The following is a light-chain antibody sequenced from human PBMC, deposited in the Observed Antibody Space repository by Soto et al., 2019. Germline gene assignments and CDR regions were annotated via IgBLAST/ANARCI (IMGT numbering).Light chain of an antibody. Sequence: IVLTQSPGTLSLSPGDRATLSCRPSQSLSRNYLAWYQQKPGQAPRLLIYGASRRATDIPDRFSGSGSGTDFALTITRLEPADFAVYFCQQYDTFPRTFGQGTKVEIQ. CDR1: QSLSRNY. CDR3: QQYDTFPRT. J-gene: IGKJ1*01. V-gene: IGKV3-20*01. CDR2: GAS.